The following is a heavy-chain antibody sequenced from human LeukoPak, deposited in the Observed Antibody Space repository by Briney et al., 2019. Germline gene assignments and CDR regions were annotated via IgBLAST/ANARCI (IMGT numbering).Heavy chain of an antibody. CDR3: ARGRGVVRAIDY. D-gene: IGHD3-10*01. Sequence: PSETLSLTCAVYGGSFSGYYWSWIRRPPGKGLEWIGEINHSGSTNYNPSLKSRVTISVDTSKNQFSLKLSSVTAADTAVYYCARGRGVVRAIDYWGQGTLVTVSS. V-gene: IGHV4-34*01. CDR2: INHSGST. CDR1: GGSFSGYY. J-gene: IGHJ4*02.